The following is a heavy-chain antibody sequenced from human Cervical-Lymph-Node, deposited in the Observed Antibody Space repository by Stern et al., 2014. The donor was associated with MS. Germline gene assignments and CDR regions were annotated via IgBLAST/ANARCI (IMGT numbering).Heavy chain of an antibody. CDR3: AGSGTYYPDY. CDR2: VHYSGTT. D-gene: IGHD3-3*01. Sequence: QVQLQESGPGLVKPSETLSLTCSVSGGSISSYYWNWIRQPPGKGLEWIANVHYSGTTNYNPSLKSRVTILLDTALNKILLKLTSVTAADTAVYYCAGSGTYYPDYWGQGILVTVSS. J-gene: IGHJ4*02. CDR1: GGSISSYY. V-gene: IGHV4-59*08.